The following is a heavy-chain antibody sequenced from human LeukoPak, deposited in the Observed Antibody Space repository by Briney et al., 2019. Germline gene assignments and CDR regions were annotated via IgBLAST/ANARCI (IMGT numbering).Heavy chain of an antibody. Sequence: KSSETLSLTFTVSGGSISSGGYYWSWIRQQPGKGLEWIGYIYYSGSTYYNPSLKSRVTISVDTSKNQFSLKLSSVTAADTAVYYCARGRPVTTNWFDPWGQGTLVTVSS. D-gene: IGHD4-17*01. CDR2: IYYSGST. CDR3: ARGRPVTTNWFDP. J-gene: IGHJ5*02. CDR1: GGSISSGGYY. V-gene: IGHV4-31*03.